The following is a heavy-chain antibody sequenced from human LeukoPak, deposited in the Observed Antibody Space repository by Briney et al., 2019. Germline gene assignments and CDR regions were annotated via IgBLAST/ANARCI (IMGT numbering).Heavy chain of an antibody. CDR3: AKTGSGYYYFDY. D-gene: IGHD3-22*01. Sequence: HGGSLRLSCAASGFTFSSYAMSWVRQALGKGLEWVSAISGSGGSTYFADSVKGRFTISRDNSKNTLYLQMNSLRAEDTAVYYCAKTGSGYYYFDYWGQGTLVTVSS. V-gene: IGHV3-23*01. CDR1: GFTFSSYA. J-gene: IGHJ4*02. CDR2: ISGSGGST.